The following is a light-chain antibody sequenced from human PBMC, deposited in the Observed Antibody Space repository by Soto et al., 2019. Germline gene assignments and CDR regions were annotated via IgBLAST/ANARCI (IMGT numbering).Light chain of an antibody. CDR1: SSDVGGHNF. J-gene: IGLJ2*01. V-gene: IGLV2-8*01. Sequence: QSVLTQPPSASGSPGQSVTISCTGTSSDVGGHNFVSWYQQHPGKAPKFLIYEVTKRPSGVPDRFSGSKSGITASLTVSGLQADDEAYYYCSAYAGNNNPVIFGGGTQLPVL. CDR3: SAYAGNNNPVI. CDR2: EVT.